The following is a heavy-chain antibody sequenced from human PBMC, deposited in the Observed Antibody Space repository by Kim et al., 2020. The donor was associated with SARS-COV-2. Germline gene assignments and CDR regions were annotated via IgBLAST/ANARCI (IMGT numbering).Heavy chain of an antibody. CDR3: ARAIPHQSESGYSYRYPRHSDS. J-gene: IGHJ4*02. CDR2: INTETGTP. D-gene: IGHD5-18*01. CDR1: GYSFTDYG. Sequence: ASVKVSCKASGYSFTDYGITWVRQAPGQGLEWMGWINTETGTPTYAQDFTGRFVFSLDTSVSTSHLQINSLRTDDTAVYYCARAIPHQSESGYSYRYPRHSDSRGQGTLVTVSS. V-gene: IGHV7-4-1*02.